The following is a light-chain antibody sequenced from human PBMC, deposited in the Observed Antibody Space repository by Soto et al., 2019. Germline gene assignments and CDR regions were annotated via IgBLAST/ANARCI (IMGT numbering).Light chain of an antibody. CDR2: GVS. Sequence: EVVLTQSPGTLSLSPGERATLSCRASQSVSGSDLAWYQQKPGPAPRLLISGVSNIATGTPDRFSGSGSGTDFTLTISSLEPEDFAVFYTHQYGKSPPTFGPGTKV. CDR3: HQYGKSPPT. CDR1: QSVSGSD. J-gene: IGKJ1*01. V-gene: IGKV3-20*01.